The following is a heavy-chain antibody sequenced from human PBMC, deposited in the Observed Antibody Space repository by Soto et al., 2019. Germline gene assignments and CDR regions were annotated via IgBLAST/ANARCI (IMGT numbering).Heavy chain of an antibody. CDR1: GYTFTNFG. D-gene: IGHD3-16*01. Sequence: QVQLVQSGAEVKKPGASVKVSCKASGYTFTNFGISWVRQAPGQGLEWMGWISAYNGNTNYAQNFQGRVPMTTDTXXXXXXXXXXXXXSDDTXXXXXXXGGTPIDYWGQGTLVTVSS. CDR2: ISAYNGNT. J-gene: IGHJ4*02. V-gene: IGHV1-18*01. CDR3: XXGGTPIDY.